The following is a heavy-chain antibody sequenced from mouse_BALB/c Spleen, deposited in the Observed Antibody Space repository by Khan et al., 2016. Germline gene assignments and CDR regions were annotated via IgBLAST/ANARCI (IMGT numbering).Heavy chain of an antibody. CDR3: ARWGYGNYLYQAMDY. CDR2: INPGSNDT. D-gene: IGHD2-10*02. J-gene: IGHJ4*01. Sequence: QVQLKQSGAELAKPGASVKMSCKASGYTFTRFGMHWVKQRPGQGLEWIGYINPGSNDTDYTQNFKDKSTLTADKSSSTAYLLLRSLTSDDSAVYFCARWGYGNYLYQAMDYWGQGISVTVSS. CDR1: GYTFTRFG. V-gene: IGHV1-4*01.